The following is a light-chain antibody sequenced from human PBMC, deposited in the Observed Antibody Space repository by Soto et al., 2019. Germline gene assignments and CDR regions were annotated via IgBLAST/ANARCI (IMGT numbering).Light chain of an antibody. CDR2: DAS. J-gene: IGKJ4*01. CDR3: QQRSNWLT. Sequence: EIVLTQSPATLSLSPGERATLSCRASQSVSSYLAWYQQKPCQAPRLLIYDASNRATGIPARFSGSGSGTDFILTISSLEPEDFAVYYCQQRSNWLTFGGGTKVEIK. CDR1: QSVSSY. V-gene: IGKV3-11*01.